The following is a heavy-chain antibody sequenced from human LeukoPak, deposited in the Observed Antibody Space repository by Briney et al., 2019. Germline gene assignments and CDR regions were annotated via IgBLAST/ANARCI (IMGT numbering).Heavy chain of an antibody. CDR2: ISWNSGSI. V-gene: IGHV3-9*01. J-gene: IGHJ4*02. CDR3: AKGVYYYDSSGYYNFDY. Sequence: GGSLRLSCAASGFTFDDYAMPWVRQAPGKGLEWVSGISWNSGSIGYADSVKGRFTISRDNAKNSLYLQMNSLRAEDTALYYCAKGVYYYDSSGYYNFDYWGQGTLVTVSS. CDR1: GFTFDDYA. D-gene: IGHD3-22*01.